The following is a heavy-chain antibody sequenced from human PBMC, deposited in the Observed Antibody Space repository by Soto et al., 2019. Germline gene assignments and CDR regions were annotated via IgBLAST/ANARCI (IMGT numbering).Heavy chain of an antibody. CDR2: IYSSGST. Sequence: PSETLSLTCIVTGGAISGYYWTWMRQSAGGGLEWIGRIYSSGSTNYNPSLKSRVTISLDTSMNHFSLRLSSVTAEDPAVYYCARGQRVADWFDPWGQGTLVTVSS. J-gene: IGHJ5*02. CDR1: GGAISGYY. V-gene: IGHV4-4*07. D-gene: IGHD6-25*01. CDR3: ARGQRVADWFDP.